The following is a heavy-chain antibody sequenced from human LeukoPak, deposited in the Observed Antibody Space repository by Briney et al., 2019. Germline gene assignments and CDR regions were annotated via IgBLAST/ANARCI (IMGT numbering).Heavy chain of an antibody. CDR2: IYHSGST. D-gene: IGHD3-22*01. CDR3: ATDRRDSSGYYWDY. J-gene: IGHJ4*02. CDR1: GGSISSSNW. Sequence: SETLSLTCAASGGSISSSNWWSWVRQPPGKGLEWIGEIYHSGSTNYNPSLKSRVTISVDKSKNQFSLKLSSVTAADTAVYYCATDRRDSSGYYWDYWGQGTLVTVST. V-gene: IGHV4-4*02.